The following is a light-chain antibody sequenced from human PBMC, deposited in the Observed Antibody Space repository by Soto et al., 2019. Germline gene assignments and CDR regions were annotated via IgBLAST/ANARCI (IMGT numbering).Light chain of an antibody. CDR1: QSVSSSY. V-gene: IGKV3-20*01. J-gene: IGKJ1*01. CDR2: DAS. CDR3: YQYGSTPPT. Sequence: IVLTQSPGTLSFSPGERATLSCSASQSVSSSYLAWYQQKPGQAPRLLIYDASNRATGIPDRFSGSGSGTDFTLTISRLEPEDFVVFYCYQYGSTPPTFGQGTKVDIK.